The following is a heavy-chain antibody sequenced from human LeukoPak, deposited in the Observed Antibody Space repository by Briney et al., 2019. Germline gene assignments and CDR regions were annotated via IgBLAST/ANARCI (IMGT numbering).Heavy chain of an antibody. CDR1: GGSISSGGYS. CDR2: IYHSGST. V-gene: IGHV4-30-2*01. CDR3: ARESLAYCGGDCYSRYFDL. Sequence: SQTLSLTCAVSGGSISSGGYSWSWIRQPPGKGLEWIGYIYHSGSTYYNPSLESRVTISVDRSKNQFSLKLSSVTAADTAVYYCARESLAYCGGDCYSRYFDLWGRGTLVTVSS. J-gene: IGHJ2*01. D-gene: IGHD2-21*02.